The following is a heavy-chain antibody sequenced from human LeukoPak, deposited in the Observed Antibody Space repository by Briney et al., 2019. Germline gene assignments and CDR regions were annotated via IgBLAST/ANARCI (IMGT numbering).Heavy chain of an antibody. CDR1: GGTFSSYA. CDR2: IIPIFGTA. V-gene: IGHV1-69*13. D-gene: IGHD3-22*01. Sequence: SVKVSCKASGGTFSSYAISWVRQAPGQGLEWMGGIIPIFGTANYAQKFQGRVTITADESTSTAYMELSSLRSEDTAVYYCARDRGGYYDSSGYINWFDPWGQGTLVTVSS. J-gene: IGHJ5*02. CDR3: ARDRGGYYDSSGYINWFDP.